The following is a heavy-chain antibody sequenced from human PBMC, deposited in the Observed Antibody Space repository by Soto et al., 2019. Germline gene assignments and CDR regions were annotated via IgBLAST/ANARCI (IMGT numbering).Heavy chain of an antibody. J-gene: IGHJ4*02. CDR2: IYYSGTT. CDR1: AGSISSGDYS. Sequence: QVQLQESGPGLVKPSQTLSLTCTVSAGSISSGDYSWSWIRQPPGTGLEWIGYIYYSGTTYYNPSLKSRVTVTVDPSKNQFTLKLYSVTAADSAVYYCVRDMPDGSGRGDYWGKGTLVTVSS. D-gene: IGHD3-10*01. CDR3: VRDMPDGSGRGDY. V-gene: IGHV4-30-4*01.